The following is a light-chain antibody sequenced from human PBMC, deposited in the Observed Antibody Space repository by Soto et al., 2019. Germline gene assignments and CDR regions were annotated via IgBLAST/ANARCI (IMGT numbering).Light chain of an antibody. Sequence: EIQMTQSPSTLSASVGDRVTITCRAGRSVSSWLAWYQQKPGKAPKLLIYKASTLESGVPSRFSGSGSGTEFTLTISSLQPDDFATYYCQQYGNYWTFGQGTTVEI. J-gene: IGKJ1*01. CDR2: KAS. CDR3: QQYGNYWT. CDR1: RSVSSW. V-gene: IGKV1-5*03.